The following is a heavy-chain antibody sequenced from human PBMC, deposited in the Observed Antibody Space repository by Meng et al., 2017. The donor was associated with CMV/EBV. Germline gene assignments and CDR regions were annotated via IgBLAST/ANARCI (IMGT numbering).Heavy chain of an antibody. D-gene: IGHD3-22*01. CDR1: GFTFSSYA. V-gene: IGHV3-30-3*01. CDR2: ISYDGSNK. J-gene: IGHJ4*02. CDR3: ARDSFPAGNSSGYYFGYMDY. Sequence: GESLKISCAASGFTFSSYAMHWVRQAPGKGLEWVVVISYDGSNKYYADSVKGRFTISRDNSKNTLYLQMNSLRAEDTAVYYCARDSFPAGNSSGYYFGYMDYWGQGTLVTVSS.